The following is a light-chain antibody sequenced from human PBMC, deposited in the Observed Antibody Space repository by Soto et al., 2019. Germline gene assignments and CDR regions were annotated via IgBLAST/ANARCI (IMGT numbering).Light chain of an antibody. Sequence: QSALTQPASVSGSPGQSITISCTGTSSDVGSYNLVSWYQQHPGKAPKLMIYEDSMRPSGVSNRFSGSKSGNTASLTISGLQAEDEADYYCCSYAGSSTLVFGGGTKLTVL. CDR2: EDS. CDR3: CSYAGSSTLV. V-gene: IGLV2-23*01. CDR1: SSDVGSYNL. J-gene: IGLJ2*01.